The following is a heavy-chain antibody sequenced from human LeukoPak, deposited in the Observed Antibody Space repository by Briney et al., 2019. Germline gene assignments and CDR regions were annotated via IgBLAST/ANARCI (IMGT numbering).Heavy chain of an antibody. Sequence: SETLSLTCTVSGGSIGSRIYYRGWIRQPPGKGLEWIGSIYYSGNTYYNPSLKSRVTISVDTSKNQFSLKLNSVTAADTAVYYCARHPSSSGYSPIDYWGQGTLVSVSS. D-gene: IGHD3-22*01. CDR1: GGSIGSRIYY. CDR3: ARHPSSSGYSPIDY. V-gene: IGHV4-39*01. CDR2: IYYSGNT. J-gene: IGHJ4*02.